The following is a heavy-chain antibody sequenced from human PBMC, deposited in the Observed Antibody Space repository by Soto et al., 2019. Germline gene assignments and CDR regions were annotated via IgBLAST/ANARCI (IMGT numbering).Heavy chain of an antibody. D-gene: IGHD3-3*01. CDR1: GGSISSSSYY. Sequence: SETLSLTCTVSGGSISSSSYYWGWIRQPPGKGLEWIGSIYYSGSTYYNPSLKSRVTISVDTSKNQFSLKLSSVTAADTAAYYCASVTIFGVVMFDYWGQGTLVTVSS. CDR2: IYYSGST. V-gene: IGHV4-39*01. J-gene: IGHJ4*02. CDR3: ASVTIFGVVMFDY.